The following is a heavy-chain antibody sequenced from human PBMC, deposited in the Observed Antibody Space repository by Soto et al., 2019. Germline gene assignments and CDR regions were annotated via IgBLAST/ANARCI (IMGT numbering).Heavy chain of an antibody. D-gene: IGHD3-9*01. Sequence: SETLSLTCSVSGDSISSSYWAWIRQPPGKGLEWIGYISYSGSTNYNPSLKSRVTIFVHTSGNQFSLSLSSVTAADTAVYFCARARYVLTGYYQGGYYYFDYWGQGTPVTVSS. V-gene: IGHV4-59*01. CDR1: GDSISSSY. J-gene: IGHJ4*02. CDR3: ARARYVLTGYYQGGYYYFDY. CDR2: ISYSGST.